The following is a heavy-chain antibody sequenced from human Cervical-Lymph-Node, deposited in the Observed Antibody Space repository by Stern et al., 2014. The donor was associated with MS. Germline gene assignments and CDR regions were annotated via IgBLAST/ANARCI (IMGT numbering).Heavy chain of an antibody. CDR1: GFSVATAGVG. J-gene: IGHJ4*02. CDR2: IFLDDDK. CDR3: AHSRVKYCRGGTCYSSLFDY. V-gene: IGHV2-5*02. Sequence: QITLKESGPTLVKPTQTVTLTCTLSGFSVATAGVGVGWIRQPPGKALEWLEVIFLDDDKLYTPSLKNRLTIIKDTSKNQVVLTMTNVDPVDTATYYCAHSRVKYCRGGTCYSSLFDYWGQGTLVTVSS. D-gene: IGHD2-15*01.